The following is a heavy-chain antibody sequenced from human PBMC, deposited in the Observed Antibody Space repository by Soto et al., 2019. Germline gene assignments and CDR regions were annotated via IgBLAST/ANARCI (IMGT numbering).Heavy chain of an antibody. J-gene: IGHJ3*02. CDR3: AKATATGGGAFEI. V-gene: IGHV3-23*01. CDR1: GFICSSYD. CDR2: ILVGGST. Sequence: GGSLRLSCAASGFICSSYDMSWVRQAPGKGLEWVSTILVGGSTHYEDSVKGRFTISRDTSKNTVYLQMNSLTAGGTAVYYCAKATATGGGAFEICGQGTMVTVSS. D-gene: IGHD2-8*02.